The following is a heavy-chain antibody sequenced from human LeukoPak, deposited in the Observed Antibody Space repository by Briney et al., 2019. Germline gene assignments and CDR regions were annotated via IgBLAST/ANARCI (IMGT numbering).Heavy chain of an antibody. CDR2: IIPIFGTA. D-gene: IGHD3-3*01. J-gene: IGHJ5*02. V-gene: IGHV1-69*05. Sequence: ASVKVSCKASGGTFSSYAISWVRQAPGQGLEWKGRIIPIFGTANYAQKFQGRVTITTDESTSTAYMELSSLRSEDTAVYYCARGQNVLRFLEWFNWFDPWGQGTLVTVSS. CDR1: GGTFSSYA. CDR3: ARGQNVLRFLEWFNWFDP.